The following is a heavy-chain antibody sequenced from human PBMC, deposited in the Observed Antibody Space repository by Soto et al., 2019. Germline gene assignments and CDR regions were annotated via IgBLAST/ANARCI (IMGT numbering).Heavy chain of an antibody. J-gene: IGHJ4*02. D-gene: IGHD3-16*01. CDR1: EFTVSSNH. Sequence: EVQLVESGGGLIQPGGSLRLSCAASEFTVSSNHMSWVRQAPWKGLEWVSVIYSGGSTYYAYSVKGRFTISRDHSENTLYLQMNSLRAEDTAFYYCASQSTYTFDYWGQGTLVTVAS. CDR3: ASQSTYTFDY. CDR2: IYSGGST. V-gene: IGHV3-53*01.